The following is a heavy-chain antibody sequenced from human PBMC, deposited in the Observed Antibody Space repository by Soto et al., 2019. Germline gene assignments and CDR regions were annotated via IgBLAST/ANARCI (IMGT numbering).Heavy chain of an antibody. CDR1: GFIFSDFW. CDR2: VKPDGSDK. J-gene: IGHJ4*02. Sequence: EVQLVESGGGSVQPVGSLRLSCAASGFIFSDFWVSWVGQAPGRGLEWVANVKPDGSDKYYVDSVRGRFTISRDNAKDALYLQLSSLRAEETAVYYCATERYWSFEYWGQGALVTVSS. V-gene: IGHV3-7*01. D-gene: IGHD2-8*02. CDR3: ATERYWSFEY.